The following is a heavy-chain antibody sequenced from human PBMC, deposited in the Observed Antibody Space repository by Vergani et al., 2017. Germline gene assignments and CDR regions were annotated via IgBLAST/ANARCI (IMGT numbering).Heavy chain of an antibody. CDR2: ISGSGGST. CDR1: GFTFNHYA. D-gene: IGHD5-12*01. Sequence: EVQLLESGGDLVQPGGSLRLSCAASGFTFNHYAMNWVRQAPGQGLEWVSGISGSGGSTYYAGSVKGRFTISRDSSKNTLYLQMNSLSAGDTAVYYCAKANPRNSGYDYLYYYHAMDFWGQGTTVTVSS. V-gene: IGHV3-23*01. CDR3: AKANPRNSGYDYLYYYHAMDF. J-gene: IGHJ6*02.